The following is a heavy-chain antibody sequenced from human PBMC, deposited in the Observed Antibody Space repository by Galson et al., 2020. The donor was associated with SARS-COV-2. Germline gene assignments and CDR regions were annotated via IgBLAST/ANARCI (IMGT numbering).Heavy chain of an antibody. CDR1: GFTFSNYV. Sequence: GGSLRLSCAASGFTFSNYVMHWVRQAPGKGPEWVAVISSDGSNSFYADSLKGRFTISRVNSKSTLYLQMNSLRAEDTAVYYCARGGEWELPYYFDYWGQGTLVTVSS. CDR3: ARGGEWELPYYFDY. V-gene: IGHV3-30*04. D-gene: IGHD1-26*01. J-gene: IGHJ4*02. CDR2: ISSDGSNS.